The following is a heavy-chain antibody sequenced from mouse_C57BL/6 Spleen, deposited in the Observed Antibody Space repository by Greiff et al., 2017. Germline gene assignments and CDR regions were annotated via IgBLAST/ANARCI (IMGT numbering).Heavy chain of an antibody. Sequence: EVKLVESGEGLVKPGGSLKLSCAASGFTFSSYAMSWVRQTPEKRLEWVAYISSGGDYIYYADTVKGRFTISRDNARNTLYLQMSSLKSEDTAMYYCTRGGGNSPFAYWGQGTLVTVSA. V-gene: IGHV5-9-1*02. CDR1: GFTFSSYA. CDR3: TRGGGNSPFAY. CDR2: ISSGGDYI. J-gene: IGHJ3*01. D-gene: IGHD2-1*01.